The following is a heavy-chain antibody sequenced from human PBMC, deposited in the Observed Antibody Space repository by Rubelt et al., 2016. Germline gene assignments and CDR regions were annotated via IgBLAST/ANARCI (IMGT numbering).Heavy chain of an antibody. J-gene: IGHJ4*02. CDR3: ARAYDCWSGADDY. V-gene: IGHV3-7*04. Sequence: EVQLLESGGGLAQPGGSLTISCAASGFTFSSYAMSWVRQAPGKGLEWVANLKQDGSAKYYVDSVKGRFTISRDNAKNSLYLQMNSLRAEDTAVYYCARAYDCWSGADDYWGQGTLVIVSS. CDR2: LKQDGSAK. D-gene: IGHD3-3*01. CDR1: GFTFSSYA.